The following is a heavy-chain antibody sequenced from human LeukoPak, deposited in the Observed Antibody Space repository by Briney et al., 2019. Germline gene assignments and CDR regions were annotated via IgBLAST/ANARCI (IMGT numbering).Heavy chain of an antibody. CDR1: GFTFSNYG. V-gene: IGHV3-33*01. J-gene: IGHJ4*02. CDR3: ARDYCTSTSCFDY. Sequence: PGGSLRLSCAASGFTFSNYGFHWVRQAPGKGPEWVAVIWYDGSKKYYADSVKGRFTISRDNSKNTLYLQMSSLRAEDTAVYYCARDYCTSTSCFDYWGQGTLVTVSS. D-gene: IGHD2-2*01. CDR2: IWYDGSKK.